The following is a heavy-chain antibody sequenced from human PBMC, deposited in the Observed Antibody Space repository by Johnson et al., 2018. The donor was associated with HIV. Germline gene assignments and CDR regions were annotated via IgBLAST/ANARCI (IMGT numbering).Heavy chain of an antibody. CDR1: GFTISGFY. V-gene: IGHV3-66*01. Sequence: VLLVESGGCAVRPGGSLRISCAASGFTISGFYMSWVRQAPGKVPEWLSVVSSGGTSYYADSVRGRFTVSRDNSKNTLYLQMNSLRAEDTALYYCARDLWGVGAFDIWGQGTMVTVSS. J-gene: IGHJ3*02. CDR3: ARDLWGVGAFDI. CDR2: VSSGGTS. D-gene: IGHD2-21*01.